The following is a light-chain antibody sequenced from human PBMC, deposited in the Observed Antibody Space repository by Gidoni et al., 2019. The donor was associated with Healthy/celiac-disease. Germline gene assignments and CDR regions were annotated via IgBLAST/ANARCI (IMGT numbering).Light chain of an antibody. CDR2: WAS. V-gene: IGKV4-1*01. J-gene: IGKJ2*01. CDR3: QQYYSTLYT. Sequence: DIVMTQSPDPLPVSLGERATINCKSSQSVLYSSNNKSYLAWYQQKPGQPPKLLIYWASTRESGVPDRFSGSGSGTDFTLTISSLQAEDVAVYYCQQYYSTLYTFGQGTKLEIK. CDR1: QSVLYSSNNKSY.